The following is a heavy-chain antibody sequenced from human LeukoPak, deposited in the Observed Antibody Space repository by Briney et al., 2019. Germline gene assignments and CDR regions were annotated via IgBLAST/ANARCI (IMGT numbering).Heavy chain of an antibody. Sequence: SETLSLTCTVSGYSISSGYYWGWIRQPPGKGLEWIGSIYPSGSTYYNPSLKSRVTISVDTSKNQFSLKLSSVTAADTAVYYCARENYCSSTSCYLGGMADFDYWGQGTLVTVYS. D-gene: IGHD2-2*01. CDR3: ARENYCSSTSCYLGGMADFDY. V-gene: IGHV4-38-2*02. CDR2: IYPSGST. J-gene: IGHJ4*02. CDR1: GYSISSGYY.